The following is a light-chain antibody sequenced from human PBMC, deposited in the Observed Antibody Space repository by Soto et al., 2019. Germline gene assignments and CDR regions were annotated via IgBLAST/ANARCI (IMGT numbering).Light chain of an antibody. CDR1: QSVSSN. V-gene: IGKV3-20*01. CDR3: QQYGSSPNT. CDR2: GAS. J-gene: IGKJ2*01. Sequence: EIVMTQSPATLSVSPAERASLSCRASQSVSSNLVWYQQKPGQAPRLLIYGASTRATGIPDRISGRGSGTDFTLTISRLEPEDFAVYYCQQYGSSPNTFGQGTKVDIK.